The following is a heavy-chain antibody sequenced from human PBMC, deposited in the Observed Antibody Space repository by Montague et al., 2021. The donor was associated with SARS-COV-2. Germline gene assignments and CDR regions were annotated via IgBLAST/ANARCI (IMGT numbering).Heavy chain of an antibody. J-gene: IGHJ4*02. CDR2: ISYNGGST. D-gene: IGHD2-15*01. V-gene: IGHV3-23*01. Sequence: SLRLSCAASGFTFRDSAMNWVRQAPGKGLEWVSLISYNGGSTYYADSVKGRFTISRDNSNNTLYLQMNSLRAEDTAIYYCARDIECSFWGQGTLVTVFS. CDR3: ARDIECSF. CDR1: GFTFRDSA.